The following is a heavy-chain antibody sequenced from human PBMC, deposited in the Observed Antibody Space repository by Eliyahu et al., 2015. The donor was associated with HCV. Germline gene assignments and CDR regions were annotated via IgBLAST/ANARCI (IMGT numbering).Heavy chain of an antibody. CDR3: AIKSSIPHRGSFDY. V-gene: IGHV1-2*02. J-gene: IGHJ4*02. Sequence: QVQLVQSGAEVKKPGASVKVSCKASGYTFTDYYVHWVRQAPGQGLEWMGWMNPNGGDTKYAQKFQGRVTMTRDTSITTASLELTSLKSDDTAVYYCAIKSSIPHRGSFDYWGQGTLVTVSS. D-gene: IGHD3-16*01. CDR1: GYTFTDYY. CDR2: MNPNGGDT.